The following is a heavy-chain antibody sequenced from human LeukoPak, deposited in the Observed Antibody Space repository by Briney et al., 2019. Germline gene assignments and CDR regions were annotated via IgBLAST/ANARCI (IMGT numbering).Heavy chain of an antibody. V-gene: IGHV1-8*01. CDR2: MNPNSGNT. D-gene: IGHD6-13*01. CDR3: ARGSIGWIAVADSIDY. J-gene: IGHJ4*02. Sequence: ASVKVSCKASGYTFTSYDINWVRQATGQGLEWMGWMNPNSGNTGYAQKFQGRVTMTRNTSISTAYMELSSLRSEDTAVYYCARGSIGWIAVADSIDYWGQGTLVTVSS. CDR1: GYTFTSYD.